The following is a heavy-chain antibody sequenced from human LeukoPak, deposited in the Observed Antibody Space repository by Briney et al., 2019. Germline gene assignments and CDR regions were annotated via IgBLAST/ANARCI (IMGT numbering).Heavy chain of an antibody. D-gene: IGHD7-27*01. CDR3: ARAGAYYYMDV. Sequence: GGSLRLSCAASGFTFDDYAMHWVRQAPGKGLEWVSGISWNSGSIGYADSVKGRFTISRDNAKNSLYLQMNSLRAEDTAVYYCARAGAYYYMDVWGKGTTVTVSS. CDR1: GFTFDDYA. V-gene: IGHV3-9*01. CDR2: ISWNSGSI. J-gene: IGHJ6*03.